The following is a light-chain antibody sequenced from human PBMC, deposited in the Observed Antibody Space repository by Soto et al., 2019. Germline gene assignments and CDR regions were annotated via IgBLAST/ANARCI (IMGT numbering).Light chain of an antibody. CDR2: GAS. J-gene: IGKJ2*01. V-gene: IGKV3-20*01. CDR3: QQYVTSPPGYT. CDR1: QTVSSSYY. Sequence: EVVLTQSPGTLSLSPGERATLSCRTSQTVSSSYYLAWYQQKPGQAPRLLIYGASNRDSGVPDRFSSGWSGTDFTLTISRLEPEDFAVYYWQQYVTSPPGYTFGQGTELRIK.